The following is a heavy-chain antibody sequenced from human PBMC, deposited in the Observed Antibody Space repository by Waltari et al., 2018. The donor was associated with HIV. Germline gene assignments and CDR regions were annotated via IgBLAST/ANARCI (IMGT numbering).Heavy chain of an antibody. CDR1: GYSFTSYW. D-gene: IGHD2-2*01. V-gene: IGHV5-51*01. Sequence: EVQLVQSGAEVKKPGESLKISCKGSGYSFTSYWIGWVRQMPGKGLEWMGIIYPGDSDTRYIPSFQGQVTISADKSISTAYLQWSSLKASDTAMYYCARLLGYCSSTSCYDNWCDPWGQGTLVTVSS. CDR2: IYPGDSDT. CDR3: ARLLGYCSSTSCYDNWCDP. J-gene: IGHJ5*02.